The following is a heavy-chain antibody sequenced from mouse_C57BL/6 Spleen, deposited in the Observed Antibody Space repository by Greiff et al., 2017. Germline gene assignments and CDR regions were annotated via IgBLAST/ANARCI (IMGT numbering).Heavy chain of an antibody. V-gene: IGHV14-2*01. CDR1: GFTFTGYS. Sequence: VQLQQSGAELVKPGASVKLSCTASGFTFTGYSMPWVKQRTEQGLEWIGRIGPEGGETNYAQKFQGKDTITADTSSNTAYLQLSRLKSEDTAVYYCASDDYASEYAMAYWGQGTPVTVSS. CDR3: ASDDYASEYAMAY. D-gene: IGHD2-4*01. J-gene: IGHJ4*01. CDR2: IGPEGGET.